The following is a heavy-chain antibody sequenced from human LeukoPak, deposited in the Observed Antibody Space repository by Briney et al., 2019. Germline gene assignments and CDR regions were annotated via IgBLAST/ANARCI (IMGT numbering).Heavy chain of an antibody. CDR1: GFTYSSYS. CDR3: ASGVSSTSCYVDY. V-gene: IGHV3-48*01. J-gene: IGHJ4*02. Sequence: PGGSLRLSCAASGFTYSSYSMNWVRQAPGKGLEWVSYISSSSSNINCADSVKGRFTISRDNAKNSLYLQMDSLRAEDTAVYYCASGVSSTSCYVDYWGQGTLVTVSS. D-gene: IGHD2-2*01. CDR2: ISSSSSNI.